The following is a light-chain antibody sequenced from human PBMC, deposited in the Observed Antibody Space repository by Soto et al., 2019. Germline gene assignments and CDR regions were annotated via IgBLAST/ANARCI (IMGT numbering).Light chain of an antibody. CDR2: GAS. J-gene: IGKJ4*01. Sequence: EVVLTQSPGTLSLSPGESATLSCRASQSISSNYLAWFQHKPGQAPRLLIFGASTRATGIPERFSGSGSGTDFTLTINRLEPEDSAVFYCQQYGYPQLTFGGGTKVEIK. CDR1: QSISSNY. V-gene: IGKV3-20*01. CDR3: QQYGYPQLT.